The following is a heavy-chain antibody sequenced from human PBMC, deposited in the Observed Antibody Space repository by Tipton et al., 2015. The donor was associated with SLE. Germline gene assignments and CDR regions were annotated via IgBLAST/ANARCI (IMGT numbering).Heavy chain of an antibody. CDR1: GGSISSHY. V-gene: IGHV4-59*08. CDR2: IYYSGST. Sequence: TLSLTCTVSGGSISSHYWSWIRQPPGKGLEWFGYIYYSGSTNYNPSLKSRVTISVDTSKNQFSLKLSSVTAADTAVYYCARTDIAVAGTRGAFDIWGQGTMVTVSS. D-gene: IGHD6-19*01. J-gene: IGHJ3*02. CDR3: ARTDIAVAGTRGAFDI.